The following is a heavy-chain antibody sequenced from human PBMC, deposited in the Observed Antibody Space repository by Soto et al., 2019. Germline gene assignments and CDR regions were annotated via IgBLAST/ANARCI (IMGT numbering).Heavy chain of an antibody. CDR1: GGSIRSYY. D-gene: IGHD3-10*01. J-gene: IGHJ4*02. CDR3: ARVVRHIRGVDYEYFFDY. Sequence: SETLSLTCNVSGGSIRSYYWGWIRQPPGRGLEWIGYIYYSENTNYNPSLKSRVTMAVDTSKNQFSLKLSSVTAADTAVYYCARVVRHIRGVDYEYFFDYWGLGTLVTVSS. CDR2: IYYSENT. V-gene: IGHV4-59*01.